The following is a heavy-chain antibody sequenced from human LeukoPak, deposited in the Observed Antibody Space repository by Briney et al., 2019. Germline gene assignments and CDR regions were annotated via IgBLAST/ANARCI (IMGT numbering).Heavy chain of an antibody. Sequence: TGGSLRLSCAASGFTFSSYGMHWVRQAPGKGLEWVAFIRYDGSNKYYADSVKGRFTISRDNSKNTLYLQMNSLRAEDTAVYYCAKGTGESGWSDPWGQGTLVTVSS. V-gene: IGHV3-30*02. D-gene: IGHD7-27*01. CDR1: GFTFSSYG. CDR2: IRYDGSNK. CDR3: AKGTGESGWSDP. J-gene: IGHJ5*02.